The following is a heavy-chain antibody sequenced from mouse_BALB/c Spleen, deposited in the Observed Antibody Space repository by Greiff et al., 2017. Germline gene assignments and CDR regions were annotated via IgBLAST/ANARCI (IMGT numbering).Heavy chain of an antibody. CDR2: IYPSDSYT. CDR1: GYTFTSYW. V-gene: IGHV1S126*01. Sequence: VKLMESGAELAKPGASVKMSCKASGYTFTSYWINWVKQRPGQGLEWIGNIYPSDSYTNYNQKFKDKATLTVDKSSSTAYMQLSSPTSEDSAVYYCTRGNYFDYWGQGTTLTVSS. CDR3: TRGNYFDY. J-gene: IGHJ2*01.